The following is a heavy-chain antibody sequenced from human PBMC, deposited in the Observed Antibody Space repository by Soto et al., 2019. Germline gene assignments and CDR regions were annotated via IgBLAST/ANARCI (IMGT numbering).Heavy chain of an antibody. J-gene: IGHJ3*02. Sequence: PGGSLRLSCAASGFTFSSYGMHWVRQAPGKGLEWVAVIWYDGSNKYYADSVKGRFTISRDNSKNTLYLQMNSLRAEDTAVYYCARDRTYYSSSWYRDDAFDIWGQGTMVTVSS. D-gene: IGHD6-13*01. CDR3: ARDRTYYSSSWYRDDAFDI. V-gene: IGHV3-33*01. CDR2: IWYDGSNK. CDR1: GFTFSSYG.